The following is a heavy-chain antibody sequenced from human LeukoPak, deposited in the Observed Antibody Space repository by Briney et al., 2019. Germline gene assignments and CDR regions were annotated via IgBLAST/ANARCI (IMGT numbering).Heavy chain of an antibody. CDR3: TKDLYVAGSYYNIFFDH. D-gene: IGHD3-10*01. Sequence: SGGSLRLSCAASGFPFNNYGMSWVRQAPGKGLDRVSMISHDGSLKLYADSVKGRFTISRENSKNTLYLHMDSQRAEDSAVYYCTKDLYVAGSYYNIFFDHWGQGTLVTVSS. V-gene: IGHV3-30*18. CDR2: ISHDGSLK. J-gene: IGHJ4*02. CDR1: GFPFNNYG.